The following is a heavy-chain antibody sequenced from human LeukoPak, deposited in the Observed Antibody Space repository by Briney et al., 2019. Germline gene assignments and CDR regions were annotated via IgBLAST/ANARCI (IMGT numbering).Heavy chain of an antibody. Sequence: GGSLRLSCAASGFTFSSYSMNWVRQAPGKGLEWVSSISSSSSYIYYADSVKGRFTISRDNAKNSLYLQMNSLRAEDTAVYYCARDVFGVVIEYYFDYWGQGTLVTVSS. CDR2: ISSSSSYI. V-gene: IGHV3-21*01. J-gene: IGHJ4*02. CDR3: ARDVFGVVIEYYFDY. CDR1: GFTFSSYS. D-gene: IGHD3-3*01.